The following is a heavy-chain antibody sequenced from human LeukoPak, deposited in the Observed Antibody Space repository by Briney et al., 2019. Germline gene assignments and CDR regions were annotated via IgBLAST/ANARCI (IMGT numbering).Heavy chain of an antibody. CDR3: ARVRYCSSTICPDFDY. CDR2: IYYSGST. CDR1: GGSISSYY. J-gene: IGHJ4*02. Sequence: SETLSLTCTVSGGSISSYYWSWIRQPPGKGLEWIGYIYYSGSTNYDPSLKSRVTISVDTSKNQFSLKLSSVTAADTAVYYCARVRYCSSTICPDFDYWGQGTLVTVSS. D-gene: IGHD2-2*01. V-gene: IGHV4-59*01.